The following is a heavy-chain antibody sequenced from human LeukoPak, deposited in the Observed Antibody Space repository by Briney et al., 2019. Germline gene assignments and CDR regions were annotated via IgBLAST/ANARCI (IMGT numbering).Heavy chain of an antibody. CDR2: IYYSGST. D-gene: IGHD3-10*01. CDR1: GGSISSSSYY. J-gene: IGHJ5*02. Sequence: SETLSLTCTVSGGSISSSSYYWGWIRQPPGKGLEWIGSIYYSGSTYYNPSLKSRVTISVDTSKNQFSLKLSSVTAADTAVYYCARHRGYYANPWGHGTLVTVSS. CDR3: ARHRGYYANP. V-gene: IGHV4-39*01.